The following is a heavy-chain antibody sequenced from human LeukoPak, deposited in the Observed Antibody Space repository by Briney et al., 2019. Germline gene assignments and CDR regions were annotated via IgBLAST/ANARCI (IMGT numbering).Heavy chain of an antibody. CDR2: INPYSGGT. V-gene: IGHV1-2*02. CDR1: GYTFSDYY. CDR3: ARGHDNTDYNYFDY. D-gene: IGHD3-16*01. J-gene: IGHJ4*02. Sequence: ASVKVSCKASGYTFSDYYIHWVRQAPGQGLERMGWINPYSGGTNYAQKFQGRVTMTRDTSIATTYMDLSSLMSDDTAVYYCARGHDNTDYNYFDYWGQGTLVTVSS.